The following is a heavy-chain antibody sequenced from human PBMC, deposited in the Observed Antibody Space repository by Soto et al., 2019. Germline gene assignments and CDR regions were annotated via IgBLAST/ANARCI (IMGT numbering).Heavy chain of an antibody. CDR2: INPSGGST. CDR1: GYTFTSYY. V-gene: IGHV1-46*01. Sequence: ASVKVSFKASGYTFTSYYMHWVRQAPGQGLEWMGIINPSGGSTSYAQKFQGRVTMTRDTSTSTVYMELSSLRSEDTAVYYCARDSSGYYSSRYFDYWGQGTLVTVSS. CDR3: ARDSSGYYSSRYFDY. D-gene: IGHD3-22*01. J-gene: IGHJ4*02.